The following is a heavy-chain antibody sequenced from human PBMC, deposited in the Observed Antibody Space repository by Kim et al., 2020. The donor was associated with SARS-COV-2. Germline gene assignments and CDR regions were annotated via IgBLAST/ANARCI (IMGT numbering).Heavy chain of an antibody. CDR2: ISYRGFT. V-gene: IGHV4-39*01. CDR3: ARRRVADY. D-gene: IGHD3-3*01. Sequence: SETLSLTCTVSGASVSFSSYYWGWIRQPPGEGLEWIGSISYRGFTYYNPSLKSRLTISVDTSKNQFSLNLSSVTAADTAVYYCARRRVADYWGQGTLVTV. J-gene: IGHJ4*02. CDR1: GASVSFSSYY.